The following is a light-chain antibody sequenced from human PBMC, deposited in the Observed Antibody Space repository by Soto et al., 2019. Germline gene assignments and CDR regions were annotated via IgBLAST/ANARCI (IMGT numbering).Light chain of an antibody. V-gene: IGLV2-23*01. Sequence: QSVLTQSASVSGSPGQSITISCTGTSSDVGNYNLVSWYQQHPGKAPKLMIYEDSKRPSGVSNRFSGSKSGNTASLTISGLQAEDEGDYYCCSYAGRSTHVFGTGTKVTVL. J-gene: IGLJ1*01. CDR1: SSDVGNYNL. CDR2: EDS. CDR3: CSYAGRSTHV.